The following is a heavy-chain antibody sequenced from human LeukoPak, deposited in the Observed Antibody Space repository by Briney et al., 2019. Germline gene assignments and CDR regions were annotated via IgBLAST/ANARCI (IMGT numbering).Heavy chain of an antibody. D-gene: IGHD5-24*01. CDR2: INPNSGGT. J-gene: IGHJ3*02. CDR3: ARIRDGYNDAYDI. CDR1: GYTFTGYY. Sequence: ASVKVSCKASGYTFTGYYMHWVRQAPGQGLEWMGWINPNSGGTNSAQNFQGRVTMTSDTSARTVYMELSSLSSEDTAIYYCARIRDGYNDAYDIWGQGTVVTVPS. V-gene: IGHV1-2*02.